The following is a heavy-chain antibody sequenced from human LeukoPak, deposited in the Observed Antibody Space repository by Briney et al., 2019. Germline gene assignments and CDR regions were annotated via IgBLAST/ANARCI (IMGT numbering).Heavy chain of an antibody. CDR2: IIPIFGTA. D-gene: IGHD3-10*01. Sequence: GASVKVSCKASGGTFSSYAISWVRQAPGQGLEWMGGIIPIFGTANYAQKFQGRVTITRDTSASTAYMELSSLRSEDTAVYYCARFALLRGSYYTYYFDYWGQGTLVTVSS. CDR3: ARFALLRGSYYTYYFDY. CDR1: GGTFSSYA. J-gene: IGHJ4*02. V-gene: IGHV1-69*05.